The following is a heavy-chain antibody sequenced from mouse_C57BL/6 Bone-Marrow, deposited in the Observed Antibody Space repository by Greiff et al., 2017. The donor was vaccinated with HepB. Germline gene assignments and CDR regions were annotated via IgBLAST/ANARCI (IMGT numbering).Heavy chain of an antibody. J-gene: IGHJ3*01. Sequence: VQLQQSGPGLVQPSQSLSITCTVSGFSLTSYGVHWVRQSPGKGLEWLGVIWSGGSTAYNAAFISRLSISKDNSKIQGFFKMNSLQADDTAIYYDARGGNYYWFAYWVQGTLVTVSA. CDR1: GFSLTSYG. CDR2: IWSGGST. D-gene: IGHD1-1*01. CDR3: ARGGNYYWFAY. V-gene: IGHV2-2*01.